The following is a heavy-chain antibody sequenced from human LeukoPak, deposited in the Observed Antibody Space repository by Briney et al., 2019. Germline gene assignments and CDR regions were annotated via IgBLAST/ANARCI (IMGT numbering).Heavy chain of an antibody. CDR3: ARETHYYDSSGYYPAKYYYYGMDV. J-gene: IGHJ6*02. CDR1: GGTFSSYA. Sequence: SVKVSCKASGGTFSSYAISWVRQAPGQGLEWMGGIIPIFGTANYAQKFQGRVTITADKSTSTAYMELSSLRSEDTAVYYCARETHYYDSSGYYPAKYYYYGMDVWGQGTTVTVSS. CDR2: IIPIFGTA. D-gene: IGHD3-22*01. V-gene: IGHV1-69*06.